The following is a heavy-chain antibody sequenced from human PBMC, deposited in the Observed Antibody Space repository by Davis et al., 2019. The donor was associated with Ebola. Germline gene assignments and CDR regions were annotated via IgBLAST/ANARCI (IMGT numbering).Heavy chain of an antibody. J-gene: IGHJ4*02. D-gene: IGHD3-10*01. CDR1: GGSISSGGYY. V-gene: IGHV4-31*03. CDR3: ARQYGSGGELDY. Sequence: PSETLSLTCTVSGGSISSGGYYWSWIRQHPGKGLEWIGYIYYSGSTYYNPSLKSRVTISVDTSKNQFSLKLSSVTAADTAVYYCARQYGSGGELDYWGQGTLVTVSS. CDR2: IYYSGST.